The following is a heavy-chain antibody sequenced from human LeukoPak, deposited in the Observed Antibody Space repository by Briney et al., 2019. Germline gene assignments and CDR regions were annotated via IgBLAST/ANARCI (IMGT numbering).Heavy chain of an antibody. Sequence: SETLSLTCTVSGGSLSTYYWSWIQQPPGKGLEWTGYIFNSGRTNYNPSLRSRVTMSVDTSKNQFSLKLSSLTAADTAVYYCAGRQHIVVVTATRGSFDMWGQGTMVTVSS. J-gene: IGHJ3*02. D-gene: IGHD2-21*02. CDR2: IFNSGRT. V-gene: IGHV4-59*01. CDR3: AGRQHIVVVTATRGSFDM. CDR1: GGSLSTYY.